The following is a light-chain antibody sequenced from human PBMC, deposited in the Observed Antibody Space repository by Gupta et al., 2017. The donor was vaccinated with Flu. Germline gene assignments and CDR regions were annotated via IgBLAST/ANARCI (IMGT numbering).Light chain of an antibody. J-gene: IGKJ3*01. CDR3: QQYNSTPSIT. CDR1: QSVLYSSNNNNY. V-gene: IGKV4-1*01. CDR2: WAS. Sequence: DIVMTKYPDSLAVSLGERATINCKSSQSVLYSSNNNNYLAWYQQKPGQPPKLLIYWASTRESGVLDRFSGSGSGTDFTLTISSLQAEDVAVYYCQQYNSTPSITFGHGTKVDIK.